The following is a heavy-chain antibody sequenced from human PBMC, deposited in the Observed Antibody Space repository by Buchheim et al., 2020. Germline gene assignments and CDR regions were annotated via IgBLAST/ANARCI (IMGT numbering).Heavy chain of an antibody. CDR1: GDSIRSPNYY. J-gene: IGHJ5*01. Sequence: QVQLQESGPGLVKPSQTLSLTCTVSGDSIRSPNYYWSWIRQPAGRGLEWIGHIYAIGSSSTKYSPSLQSRVTISVAQSQNQCSLKLTSVTTADTAMYYCARLPTGSAWFDSWGQG. V-gene: IGHV4-61*02. CDR3: ARLPTGSAWFDS. CDR2: IYAIGSSST.